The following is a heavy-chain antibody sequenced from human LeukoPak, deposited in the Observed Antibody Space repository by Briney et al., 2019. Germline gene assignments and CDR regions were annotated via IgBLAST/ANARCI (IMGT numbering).Heavy chain of an antibody. J-gene: IGHJ4*02. CDR1: GFSVSNNY. D-gene: IGHD3-3*01. CDR3: ARGRGLGVVSPYFDY. Sequence: PGGSLRLSCVVSGFSVSNNYIIWVRHAPGSGLERVSVIYGDGRTSHSASVRGRFTISRDNSKNIVSLQMNNLRAEDTAVYYCARGRGLGVVSPYFDYWGQGTLVTVSS. CDR2: IYGDGRT. V-gene: IGHV3-53*01.